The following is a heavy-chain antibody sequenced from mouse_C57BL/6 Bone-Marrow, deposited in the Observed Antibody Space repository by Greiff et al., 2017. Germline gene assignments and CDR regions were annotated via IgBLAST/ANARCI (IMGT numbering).Heavy chain of an antibody. D-gene: IGHD1-1*01. CDR2: IDPSDSYT. CDR1: GYTFTSYW. V-gene: IGHV1-69*01. CDR3: ARTTTVVAGDY. J-gene: IGHJ2*01. Sequence: VQLQQPEAELVMPGASVKLSCKASGYTFTSYWMHWVKQRPGQGLEWIGEIDPSDSYTNYNQKFKGKSTLTVDKSSSTAYMQLSSLTSEDSAVYYCARTTTVVAGDYWGQGTTLTVSS.